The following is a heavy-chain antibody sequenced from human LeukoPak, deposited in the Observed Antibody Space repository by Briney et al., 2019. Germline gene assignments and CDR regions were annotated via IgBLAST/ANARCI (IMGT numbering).Heavy chain of an antibody. Sequence: KSSETLSLTCTVSGGSISSSSFHWDWIRQPPGKGLEWIGTIFYSGSTYYNPSLKSRITISVDTSKNQFSLKLSSVTAADTAVYYCARLSRSGYSDYESAFDIWGQGTMVIVSS. CDR2: IFYSGST. CDR3: ARLSRSGYSDYESAFDI. D-gene: IGHD5-12*01. V-gene: IGHV4-39*01. J-gene: IGHJ3*02. CDR1: GGSISSSSFH.